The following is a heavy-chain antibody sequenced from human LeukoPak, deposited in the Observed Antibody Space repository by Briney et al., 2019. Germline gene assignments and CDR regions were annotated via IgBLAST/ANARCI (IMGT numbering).Heavy chain of an antibody. CDR1: GFTFSIHA. CDR3: ARESDYGDYEC. Sequence: GGSLRLSCAASGFTFSIHAVSWVRQAPGKGLEWVANIKQDGSEKYYVDSVKGRFTISRDNAKNSLYLQMNSLRAEDTAVYYCARESDYGDYECWGQGTLVTVSS. J-gene: IGHJ4*02. V-gene: IGHV3-7*01. D-gene: IGHD4-17*01. CDR2: IKQDGSEK.